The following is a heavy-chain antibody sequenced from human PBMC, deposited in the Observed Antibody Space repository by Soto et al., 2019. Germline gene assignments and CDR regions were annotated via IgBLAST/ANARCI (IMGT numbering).Heavy chain of an antibody. J-gene: IGHJ5*02. CDR2: ISAYNGNT. D-gene: IGHD3-22*01. Sequence: QVQLVQSGAEVKKPGASVKVSCKASGYTFTSYGISWVRQAPGQGLEWMGWISAYNGNTNYAQKLQGKVTMTTDTSKSTAYMELRSLRSDDTAVYYCARMVREKWLFLGGWFDPWGQGTLVTVSS. CDR3: ARMVREKWLFLGGWFDP. CDR1: GYTFTSYG. V-gene: IGHV1-18*01.